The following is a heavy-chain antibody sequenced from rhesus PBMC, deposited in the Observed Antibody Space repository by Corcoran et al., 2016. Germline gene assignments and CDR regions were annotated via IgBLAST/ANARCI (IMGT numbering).Heavy chain of an antibody. D-gene: IGHD4-29*01. J-gene: IGHJ4*01. CDR1: GYSISSGYY. Sequence: QLQLQESGPGLVKPSETLSLTCAVSGYSISSGYYWGWIRQPPGKGLEYIGYISGSSGSTYYNPSLKSRVTISTDTTKNQFSLKLSSVTAADTAVYYCARPPYGSSYTDYWGQGVLVTVSS. CDR2: ISGSSGST. V-gene: IGHV4-99*01. CDR3: ARPPYGSSYTDY.